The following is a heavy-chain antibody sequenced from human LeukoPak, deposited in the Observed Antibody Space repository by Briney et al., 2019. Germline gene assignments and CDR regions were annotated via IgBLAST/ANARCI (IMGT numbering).Heavy chain of an antibody. CDR3: ARMILLRQSFFSPAAMPAGDNWFDP. V-gene: IGHV4-38-2*02. Sequence: SETLSLTCTVSGYSISSGYYWGWIRQPPGKGLEWIGSIYHSGSTYYNPSLKSRVTISVDTSKNQFSLKLSSVTAADTAVYYCARMILLRQSFFSPAAMPAGDNWFDPWGQGTLVTVSS. CDR2: IYHSGST. CDR1: GYSISSGYY. J-gene: IGHJ5*02. D-gene: IGHD2-2*01.